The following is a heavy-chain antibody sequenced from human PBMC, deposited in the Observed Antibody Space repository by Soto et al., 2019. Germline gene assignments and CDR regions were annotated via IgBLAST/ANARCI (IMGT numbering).Heavy chain of an antibody. CDR3: ARTSSTANFEG. CDR2: IRAFSGRK. CDR1: GFNFFNYG. J-gene: IGHJ4*02. D-gene: IGHD1-26*01. Sequence: QVQLVQSGAEVKKPGASVKVSCKTSGFNFFNYGYTWVRQAPGQGLEWVGCIRAFSGRKDYAPKFQGRVTLTADTSTSTADTELASLPSDDTAVYHCARTSSTANFEGWGQGTLVTVSS. V-gene: IGHV1-18*01.